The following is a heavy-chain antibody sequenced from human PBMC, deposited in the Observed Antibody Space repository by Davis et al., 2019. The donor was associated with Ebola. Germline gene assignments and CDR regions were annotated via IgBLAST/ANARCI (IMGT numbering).Heavy chain of an antibody. CDR3: ARAPGRSGTGWFDP. V-gene: IGHV1-3*01. CDR2: INAGNGNT. J-gene: IGHJ5*02. D-gene: IGHD2-8*02. CDR1: GYTFTSYA. Sequence: ASVKVSCKASGYTFTSYAMHWVRQAPGQRLEWMGWINAGNGNTKYSQKFQGRVTITRDTSASTAYMELSSLRSEDTAVYYCARAPGRSGTGWFDPWGQGTLVTVSS.